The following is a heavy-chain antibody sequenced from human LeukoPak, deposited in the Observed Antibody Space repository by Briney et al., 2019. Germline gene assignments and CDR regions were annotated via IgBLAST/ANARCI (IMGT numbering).Heavy chain of an antibody. CDR3: ALVHVVGYCSSTSCYAFDY. Sequence: GGSLRLSCAASGFTFSSYSMNWVRQAPGKGLEWVSSISSSSSYIYYADTVKGRFTISRDSGKNSLYLQMNSLRAEDTAVYYCALVHVVGYCSSTSCYAFDYWGQGTLVTVSS. D-gene: IGHD2-2*01. V-gene: IGHV3-21*01. CDR2: ISSSSSYI. CDR1: GFTFSSYS. J-gene: IGHJ4*02.